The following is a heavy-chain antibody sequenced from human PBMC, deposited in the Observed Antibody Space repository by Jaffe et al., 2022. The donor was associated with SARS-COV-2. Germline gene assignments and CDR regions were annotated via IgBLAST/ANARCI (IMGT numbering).Heavy chain of an antibody. CDR1: GFTFSSYA. V-gene: IGHV3-30-3*01. CDR2: ISYDGSNK. Sequence: QVQLVESGGGVVQPGRSLRLSCAASGFTFSSYAMHWVRQAPGKGLEWVAVISYDGSNKYYADSVKGRFTISRDNSKNTLYLQMNSLRAEDTAVYYCARGPYYYDSSGYYSESFDIWGQGTMVTVSS. J-gene: IGHJ3*02. D-gene: IGHD3-22*01. CDR3: ARGPYYYDSSGYYSESFDI.